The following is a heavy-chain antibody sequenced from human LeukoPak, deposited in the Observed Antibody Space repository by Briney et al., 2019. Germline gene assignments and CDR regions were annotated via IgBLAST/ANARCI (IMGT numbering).Heavy chain of an antibody. J-gene: IGHJ6*02. Sequence: QTGRSLRLSCAASGFTFSSYAMHWVRQAPGKGLEWVAVISYDGSNKYYADSVKGRFTISRDNSKNTLYPQMNSLRAEDTAVYYCARDPTYYGMDVWGQGTTVTVSS. V-gene: IGHV3-30*04. CDR1: GFTFSSYA. CDR2: ISYDGSNK. D-gene: IGHD1-1*01. CDR3: ARDPTYYGMDV.